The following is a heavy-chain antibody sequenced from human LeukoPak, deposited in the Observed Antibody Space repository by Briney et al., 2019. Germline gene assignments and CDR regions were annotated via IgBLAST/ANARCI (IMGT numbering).Heavy chain of an antibody. CDR1: GFNLGSFA. V-gene: IGHV3-23*01. CDR3: TKDPNGDYVSAFDP. D-gene: IGHD4-17*01. CDR2: ITAGHYST. Sequence: GGSLRLSCAASGFNLGSFAMTWVRQAPGKGLEWLSSITAGHYSTYNTDSVKGRFTISRDDSKNTLYLQMNSLRADDTAVYYCTKDPNGDYVSAFDPWGQGTMVTVSS. J-gene: IGHJ5*02.